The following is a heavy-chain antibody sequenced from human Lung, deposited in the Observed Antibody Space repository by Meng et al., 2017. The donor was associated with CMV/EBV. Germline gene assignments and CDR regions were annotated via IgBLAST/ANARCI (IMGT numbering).Heavy chain of an antibody. CDR3: ARATNNDWSNYFDS. CDR2: TYYRSKSYN. D-gene: IGHD3-9*01. CDR1: GDSVSTNTAT. Sequence: SCAISGDSVSTNTATWHWIRQSPSGGLEWLGRTYYRSKSYNDYAVSVRGRITINPDTSKNQFSLQLNSVTPDDTALYFCARATNNDWSNYFDSLGQGXLVTVSS. J-gene: IGHJ4*02. V-gene: IGHV6-1*01.